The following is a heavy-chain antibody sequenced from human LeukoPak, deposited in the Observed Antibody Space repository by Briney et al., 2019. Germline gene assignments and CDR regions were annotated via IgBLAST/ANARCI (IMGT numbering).Heavy chain of an antibody. Sequence: SETLSLTCAVYGGSFSGYYWSWIRQPPGKGLEWIGEINHSGSTNYNPSLKSRVTISVDTSKNQFSLKLSSVTAADTAVYYCARLTYYYDSSGFSGHFDYWGQGTLVTVSS. J-gene: IGHJ4*02. V-gene: IGHV4-34*01. CDR3: ARLTYYYDSSGFSGHFDY. CDR1: GGSFSGYY. CDR2: INHSGST. D-gene: IGHD3-22*01.